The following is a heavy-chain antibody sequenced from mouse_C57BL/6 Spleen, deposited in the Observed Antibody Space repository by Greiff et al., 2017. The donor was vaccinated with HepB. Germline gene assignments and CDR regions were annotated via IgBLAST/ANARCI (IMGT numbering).Heavy chain of an antibody. J-gene: IGHJ4*01. Sequence: VQLQQSGPELVKPGASVKISCKASGYTFTDYYMNWVKQSHGKSLEWIGDINPNNGGTSYNQKFKGKATLTVDKSSSTAYMELRSLTSEDSAVYYCDITTVVATRAMDYWGQGTSVTVSS. D-gene: IGHD1-1*01. CDR1: GYTFTDYY. CDR3: DITTVVATRAMDY. CDR2: INPNNGGT. V-gene: IGHV1-26*01.